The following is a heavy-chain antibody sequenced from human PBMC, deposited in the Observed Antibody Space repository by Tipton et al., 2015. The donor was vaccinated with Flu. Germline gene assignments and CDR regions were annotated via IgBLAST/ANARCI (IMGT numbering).Heavy chain of an antibody. J-gene: IGHJ5*01. CDR2: ICHSGST. CDR3: ARRTFSNYVSEPKNWFDF. CDR1: GDSIGSGYC. D-gene: IGHD4-11*01. V-gene: IGHV4-38-2*01. Sequence: TLSLTCSVSGDSIGSGYCWGWIRQPPGKGLEWIGNICHSGSTYDNPSLKSRVTISVDRSKNQFSLKLSSVTAADTAVYFCARRTFSNYVSEPKNWFDFWGQGTLATVSS.